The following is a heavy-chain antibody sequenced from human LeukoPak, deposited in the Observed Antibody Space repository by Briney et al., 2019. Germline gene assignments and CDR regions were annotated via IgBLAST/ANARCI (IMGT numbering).Heavy chain of an antibody. CDR3: ARVLTLVSSTSCYLSSFYCVRAKNWFDP. D-gene: IGHD2-2*01. CDR1: GYTFTGYY. J-gene: IGHJ5*02. Sequence: ASVKVSCKASGYTFTGYYMHWVRQAPGQGLEWMGWINPNSGGTNYAQKFQGRVTMTRDTSISTAYMELSRLRSDDTAVYYCARVLTLVSSTSCYLSSFYCVRAKNWFDPWGQGTLVTVSS. CDR2: INPNSGGT. V-gene: IGHV1-2*02.